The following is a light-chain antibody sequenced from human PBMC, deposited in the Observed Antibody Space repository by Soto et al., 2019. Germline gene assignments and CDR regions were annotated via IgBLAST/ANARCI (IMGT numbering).Light chain of an antibody. CDR1: QSVSSN. Sequence: EIVMTQSPATLSVSPGERATLSCRASQSVSSNIAWYQQKPGQAPRLLIYGASNRATGIPDRFSGSGSGTDFTLTITRLEPEDFAMYYCQRYDSLRTFGQGT. J-gene: IGKJ1*01. CDR3: QRYDSLRT. V-gene: IGKV3D-15*01. CDR2: GAS.